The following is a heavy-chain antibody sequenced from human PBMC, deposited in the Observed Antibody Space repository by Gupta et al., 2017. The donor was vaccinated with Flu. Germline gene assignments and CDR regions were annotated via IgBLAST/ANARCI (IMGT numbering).Heavy chain of an antibody. CDR2: INHSGST. J-gene: IGHJ6*03. CDR3: ARGPIVVGKALRRYYYYYMDV. V-gene: IGHV4-34*01. D-gene: IGHD2-15*01. Sequence: LEWIGEINHSGSTNYNPSLKSRVTISVDTSKNQFSLKLSSVTAADTAVYYCARGPIVVGKALRRYYYYYMDVWGKGTTVTVSS.